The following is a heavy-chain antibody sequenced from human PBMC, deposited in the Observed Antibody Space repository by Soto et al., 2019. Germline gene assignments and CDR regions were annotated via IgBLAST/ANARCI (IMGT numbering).Heavy chain of an antibody. CDR2: IYHSGNT. CDR3: ASRGCSGGSCYLFDY. CDR1: GYSITNGYY. Sequence: KPSETLSLTCAVSGYSITNGYYWGWIRQPPGKGLEWIGSIYHSGNTYYNPSLKSRVTLSIDTSKNQFSLKLRSVTAADTAMYYCASRGCSGGSCYLFDYWGQGTLVTVSS. J-gene: IGHJ4*02. D-gene: IGHD2-15*01. V-gene: IGHV4-38-2*01.